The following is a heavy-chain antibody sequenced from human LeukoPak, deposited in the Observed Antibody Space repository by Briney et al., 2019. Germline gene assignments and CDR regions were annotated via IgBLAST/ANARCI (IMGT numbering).Heavy chain of an antibody. CDR2: INHSGST. Sequence: SETLSLTCAVYGGSFSGYYWSWIRQPPGKGLEWIGEINHSGSTNYNPSLKSRVTISVDTSKNQFSLKLSSATAADTAVYYCARVRPSCSSTSCYSKYYFDYWGQGTLVTVSS. J-gene: IGHJ4*02. CDR1: GGSFSGYY. V-gene: IGHV4-34*01. D-gene: IGHD2-2*01. CDR3: ARVRPSCSSTSCYSKYYFDY.